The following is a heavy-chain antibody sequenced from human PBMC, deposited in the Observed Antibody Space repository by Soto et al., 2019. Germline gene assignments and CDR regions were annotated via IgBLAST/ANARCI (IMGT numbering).Heavy chain of an antibody. V-gene: IGHV4-59*01. D-gene: IGHD3-22*01. CDR3: ARSGRSGYYYYYGMAA. CDR2: IYESGSI. Sequence: KPSETLYLTCSVSGDSISGYYWSWIRQPAGKGLEWIGYIYESGSINYKPSLKSRVTMSIDTSKNQFSLKLSSVTAADTAVYYCARSGRSGYYYYYGMAAWAQGTTSPSP. CDR1: GDSISGYY. J-gene: IGHJ6*02.